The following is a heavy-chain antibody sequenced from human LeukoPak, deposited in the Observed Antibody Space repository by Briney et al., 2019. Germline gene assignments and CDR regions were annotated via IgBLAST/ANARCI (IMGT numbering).Heavy chain of an antibody. Sequence: GGSLRLSCAASGFTFSDYYMYWIRQAPGEGLEWISYITSSSNYTNYADSVKGRFTISRDNAKNSLYLQMNSLRAEDTGVYYCARGRDFDPWGQGTLVTVSS. J-gene: IGHJ5*02. CDR1: GFTFSDYY. CDR3: ARGRDFDP. CDR2: ITSSSNYT. V-gene: IGHV3-11*06.